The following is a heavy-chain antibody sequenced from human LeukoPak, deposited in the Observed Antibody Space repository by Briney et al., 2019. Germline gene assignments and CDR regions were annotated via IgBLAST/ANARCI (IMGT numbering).Heavy chain of an antibody. V-gene: IGHV4-4*07. Sequence: PSETLSLTCIVSGGSIGSFYWGWIRQPAGRGLEWIGHIYTTGRTSYTGSTYYNPSLRSRVTMSVDTSKNQFSLKLRSVTAADTAVYYCARDRERVVATMGYYWGQGTLVTVSS. J-gene: IGHJ4*02. D-gene: IGHD5-12*01. CDR1: GGSIGSFY. CDR3: ARDRERVVATMGYY. CDR2: IYTTGRTSYTGST.